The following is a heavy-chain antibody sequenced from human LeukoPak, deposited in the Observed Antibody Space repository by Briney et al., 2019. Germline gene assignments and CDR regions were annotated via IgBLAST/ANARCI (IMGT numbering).Heavy chain of an antibody. CDR3: ARENLGMGFDY. J-gene: IGHJ4*02. V-gene: IGHV1-69*13. D-gene: IGHD7-27*01. CDR1: GGTFSSYA. CDR2: IIPIFGTA. Sequence: GASVKVSCKASGGTFSSYAINWVRQAPGQGLEWMGGIIPIFGTANYAQKFQGRVTITADESTSTAYMELSSLRSEDTAVYYCARENLGMGFDYWGQGTLVTVSS.